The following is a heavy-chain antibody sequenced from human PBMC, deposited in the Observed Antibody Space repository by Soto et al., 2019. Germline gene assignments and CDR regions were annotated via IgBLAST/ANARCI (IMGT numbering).Heavy chain of an antibody. CDR2: VNPDNHNT. CDR1: GYRFPSYG. J-gene: IGHJ4*02. D-gene: IGHD4-17*01. CDR3: ARVRFGDAFDY. V-gene: IGHV1-18*01. Sequence: QAQLVQSGPEVKKPGASVKVSCKVSGYRFPSYGINWVRQAPGQGLEWVGWVNPDNHNTNYAQNLQHRVSLTTDTSTNTAFVELRDLTSGDTAVYYCARVRFGDAFDYWGQGTLVTVSS.